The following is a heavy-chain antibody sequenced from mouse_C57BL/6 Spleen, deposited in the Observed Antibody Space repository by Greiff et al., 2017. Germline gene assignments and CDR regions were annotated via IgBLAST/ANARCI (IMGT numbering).Heavy chain of an antibody. CDR1: GYTFTSYW. Sequence: QVQLQQPGAELVKPGASVKLSCKASGYTFTSYWMHWVKQRPGQGLEWIGMIPPNSGSTNYNEKFKSKATLTVDKSSSTAYMQLSSLTSEDSAVYYCASPHYYGSSLFDYWGQGTTLTVSS. CDR3: ASPHYYGSSLFDY. V-gene: IGHV1-64*01. CDR2: IPPNSGST. D-gene: IGHD1-1*01. J-gene: IGHJ2*01.